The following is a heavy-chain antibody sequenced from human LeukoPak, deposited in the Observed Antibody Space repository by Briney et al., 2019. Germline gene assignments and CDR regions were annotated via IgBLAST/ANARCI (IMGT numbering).Heavy chain of an antibody. V-gene: IGHV4-4*07. J-gene: IGHJ4*02. Sequence: SETLSLTCTVSGGSISSYYCSWIRQPAGKGLEWIGRIYTSGSTNYNPSLKSRVTMSVDTSKNQFSLKLSSVTAADTAVYYCARVRPYYYDSSGYVYYFDYWGQGTLVTVSS. CDR2: IYTSGST. D-gene: IGHD3-22*01. CDR3: ARVRPYYYDSSGYVYYFDY. CDR1: GGSISSYY.